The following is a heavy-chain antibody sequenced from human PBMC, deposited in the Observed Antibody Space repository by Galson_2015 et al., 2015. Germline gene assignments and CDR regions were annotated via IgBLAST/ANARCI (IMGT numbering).Heavy chain of an antibody. CDR2: ISYDGNNK. D-gene: IGHD3-16*01. CDR1: GFTFSTYA. J-gene: IGHJ4*02. CDR3: ARDGGEFTGHRRGFDY. Sequence: SLRLSCAASGFTFSTYAMDWVRQAPGKGLEWVAAISYDGNNKFYGDSVKGRFTISRDNSKNTLYLQVNSLRDEDTAVYYCARDGGEFTGHRRGFDYWSQGALVTVSS. V-gene: IGHV3-30-3*01.